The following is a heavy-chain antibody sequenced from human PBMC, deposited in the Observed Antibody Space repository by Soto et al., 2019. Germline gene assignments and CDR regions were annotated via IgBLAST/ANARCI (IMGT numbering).Heavy chain of an antibody. Sequence: GESLKICCKGSGYSFTSYWISWVRQMPGKGLEWMGRIDPSDSYTNYSPSFQGHVTISADKSISTAYLQWSSLKASDTAMYYCASISITMVRGVILSGYYHYGMAVWGQGTTVTVSS. CDR2: IDPSDSYT. J-gene: IGHJ6*02. D-gene: IGHD3-10*01. CDR3: ASISITMVRGVILSGYYHYGMAV. V-gene: IGHV5-10-1*01. CDR1: GYSFTSYW.